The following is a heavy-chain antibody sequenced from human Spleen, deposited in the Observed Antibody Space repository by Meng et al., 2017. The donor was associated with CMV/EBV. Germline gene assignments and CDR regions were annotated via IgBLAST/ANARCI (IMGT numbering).Heavy chain of an antibody. CDR3: ARVREHTSLGNYWFDP. Sequence: GASITTAKWWTWVRQPPGKGLEWVGEIDHSGSSNSNPSLEGRLTLSLDTSKNHLSLRMTSVTAEDTAIYYCARVREHTSLGNYWFDPWGPGTLVTVSS. CDR1: GASITTAKW. V-gene: IGHV4-4*02. J-gene: IGHJ5*02. D-gene: IGHD5-18*01. CDR2: IDHSGSS.